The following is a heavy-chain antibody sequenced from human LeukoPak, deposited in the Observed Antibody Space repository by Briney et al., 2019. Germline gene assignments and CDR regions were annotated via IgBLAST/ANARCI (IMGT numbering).Heavy chain of an antibody. CDR1: GFSFSSYS. Sequence: PGGSLRLSCAVSGFSFSSYSMNWVRQAPGKGLEWVSSISSSGSYVYYADLVKGRFTISRDNSKDTLYLQMNSLRAEDTAVYYCAREYWNYDSYYYYMDVWGKGTTVTVSS. CDR3: AREYWNYDSYYYYMDV. V-gene: IGHV3-21*01. J-gene: IGHJ6*03. CDR2: ISSSGSYV. D-gene: IGHD1-7*01.